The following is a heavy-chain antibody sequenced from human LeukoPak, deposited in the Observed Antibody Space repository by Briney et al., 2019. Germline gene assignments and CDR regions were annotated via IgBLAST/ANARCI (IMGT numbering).Heavy chain of an antibody. CDR2: INHSGST. Sequence: PSETLSLTCAVYGGSFSGYYWSWIRQPPGKGLEWIGEINHSGSTNYNPSLKSRVTISVDTSKNQFSLKLSSVTAADTAVYYCARGRQQQLVRGVNWFDPCGQGTLVTVSS. J-gene: IGHJ5*02. D-gene: IGHD6-13*01. CDR3: ARGRQQQLVRGVNWFDP. V-gene: IGHV4-34*01. CDR1: GGSFSGYY.